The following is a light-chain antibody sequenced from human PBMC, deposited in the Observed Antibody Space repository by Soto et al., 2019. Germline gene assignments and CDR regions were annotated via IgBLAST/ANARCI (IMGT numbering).Light chain of an antibody. CDR3: QQYYSTPT. V-gene: IGKV4-1*01. CDR1: QSVLYSSNNKNY. J-gene: IGKJ1*01. Sequence: DIVMTQSPDSLAVSLGERATINCKSSQSVLYSSNNKNYLAWYQQKPGQPTKLLIYWASTRESGVPDRFSVSGSGTDFTLTISSLHAEDVAVYSCQQYYSTPTFGQGTKVEIK. CDR2: WAS.